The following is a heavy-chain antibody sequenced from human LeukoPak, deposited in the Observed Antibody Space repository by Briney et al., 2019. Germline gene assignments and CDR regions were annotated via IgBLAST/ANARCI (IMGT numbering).Heavy chain of an antibody. CDR1: GFTFSSYG. V-gene: IGHV3-30*02. D-gene: IGHD3-9*01. CDR3: AKGRRYNILTGYYVSEVDP. CDR2: IRSDGSNK. Sequence: PGGSLRLSCAASGFTFSSYGMHWVRQAPGKGLEWVAFIRSDGSNKYYADSVKGRFTISRDNSKNTLYLQMNRLRAEDTAVYYCAKGRRYNILTGYYVSEVDPWGQGTLVTVSS. J-gene: IGHJ5*02.